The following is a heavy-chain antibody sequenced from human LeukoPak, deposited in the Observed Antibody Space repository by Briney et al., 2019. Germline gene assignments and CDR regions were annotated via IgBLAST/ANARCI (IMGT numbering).Heavy chain of an antibody. CDR1: GGSISTYY. CDR2: IYTSGST. V-gene: IGHV4-4*07. D-gene: IGHD5-24*01. J-gene: IGHJ3*02. Sequence: SETLSLTCTVSGGSISTYYWSWIRQPAGKGLEWIGRIYTSGSTNYNPSLKSRVTMSVDTSKKHFSLKLCSVTAADTAVYYCARVLADGYNSRKDAFDIWGQGTMVTVSS. CDR3: ARVLADGYNSRKDAFDI.